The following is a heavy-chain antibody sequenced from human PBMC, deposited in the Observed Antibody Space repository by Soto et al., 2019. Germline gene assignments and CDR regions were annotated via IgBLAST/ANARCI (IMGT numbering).Heavy chain of an antibody. CDR1: GGSISSSSW. Sequence: PSETLSLTCAVSGGSISSSSWWSWVRQPPGKGLEWIGEIYHSGSTNYNPSLKSRVTISVDKSKNQFSLKLSSVTAADTAVYYCARAAAGGYSGYEVFDYWGQGTLVTVSS. V-gene: IGHV4-4*02. D-gene: IGHD5-12*01. CDR3: ARAAAGGYSGYEVFDY. J-gene: IGHJ4*02. CDR2: IYHSGST.